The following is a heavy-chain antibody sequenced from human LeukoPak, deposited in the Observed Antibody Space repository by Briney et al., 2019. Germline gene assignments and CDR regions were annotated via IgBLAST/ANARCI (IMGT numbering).Heavy chain of an antibody. CDR1: GGSISSGSYY. CDR3: ARQGTGFGRAAGTVFDY. Sequence: SQTLSLTCAVSGGSISSGSYYWSWIRQPAGKGLEWIGRIYTSGSTNYNPSLKSRVTISVDTSKNQFSLKLSSVTAADTAVYYCARQGTGFGRAAGTVFDYWGQGTLVTVSS. J-gene: IGHJ4*02. D-gene: IGHD6-13*01. CDR2: IYTSGST. V-gene: IGHV4-61*02.